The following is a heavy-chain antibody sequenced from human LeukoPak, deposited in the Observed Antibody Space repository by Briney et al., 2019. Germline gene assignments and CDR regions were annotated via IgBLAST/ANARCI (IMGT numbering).Heavy chain of an antibody. D-gene: IGHD3-22*01. CDR2: IKQDATEK. Sequence: GGSLRLSCAASGFTFSNYWMSWVRQAPGKGLEWVANIKQDATEKNYVDFVKGRFTISRDNAKNSLYLQMNSLRVEDTAVYYCARDRGYSTFDYWGQGTLVTVSS. CDR1: GFTFSNYW. V-gene: IGHV3-7*01. J-gene: IGHJ4*02. CDR3: ARDRGYSTFDY.